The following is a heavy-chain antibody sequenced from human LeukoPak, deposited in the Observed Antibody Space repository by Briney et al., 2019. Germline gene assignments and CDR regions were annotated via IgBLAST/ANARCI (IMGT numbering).Heavy chain of an antibody. CDR3: ARGKSMWYGDPANY. Sequence: SVKVSCKASGGTFNNYAISWVRQAPGQGLEWMGGIIPIFGTANYAQKFQGRVTITADESTSTAYMELSSLRSEDTAVYYCARGKSMWYGDPANYWGQGTLVTVSS. CDR2: IIPIFGTA. D-gene: IGHD4-17*01. J-gene: IGHJ4*02. V-gene: IGHV1-69*01. CDR1: GGTFNNYA.